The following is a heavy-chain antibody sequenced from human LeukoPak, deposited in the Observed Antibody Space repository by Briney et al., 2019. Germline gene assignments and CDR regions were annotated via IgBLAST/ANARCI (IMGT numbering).Heavy chain of an antibody. V-gene: IGHV1-2*06. J-gene: IGHJ4*02. CDR1: GYTFTGYY. CDR3: ARAARSRFLFDY. D-gene: IGHD6-6*01. Sequence: ASVKVSCKASGYTFTGYYMHWVRQAPGQGLEWIGRINPNSGGTNYAQKFQGRVTMTRDTSISTAYMELSRLRSDDTAVYYCARAARSRFLFDYWGQGTLVTVSS. CDR2: INPNSGGT.